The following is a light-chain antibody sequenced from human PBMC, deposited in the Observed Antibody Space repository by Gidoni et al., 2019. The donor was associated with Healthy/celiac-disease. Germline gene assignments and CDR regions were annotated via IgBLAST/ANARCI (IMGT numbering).Light chain of an antibody. CDR1: SSNIGSNT. CDR3: AAWDDSLNGPV. J-gene: IGLJ2*01. V-gene: IGLV1-44*01. CDR2: SNN. Sequence: QSVLTQPPSASGTPGQRVTISCSGSSSNIGSNTVNWYQQLPGTAPKLLIYSNNQRPSGVPDLFSGSKSGTSASLAISGLQSEDEADYYCAAWDDSLNGPVFGGGTKLTV.